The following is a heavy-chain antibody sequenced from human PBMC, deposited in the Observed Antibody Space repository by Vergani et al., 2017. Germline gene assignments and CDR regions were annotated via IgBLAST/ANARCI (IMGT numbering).Heavy chain of an antibody. CDR3: ARASSGWHYYYYGMDV. D-gene: IGHD6-19*01. CDR1: GGTFGSHT. CDR2: VIPHLEIT. J-gene: IGHJ6*02. V-gene: IGHV1-69*02. Sequence: QVQLEQSGAEVKKPGSSVTVSCRASGGTFGSHTISWVRQAPGQGLEWVGRVIPHLEITTLAQHLQGRVIITTDTSTSTAYMELRSLRSDDTAVYYCARASSGWHYYYYGMDVWGQGTTVTVSS.